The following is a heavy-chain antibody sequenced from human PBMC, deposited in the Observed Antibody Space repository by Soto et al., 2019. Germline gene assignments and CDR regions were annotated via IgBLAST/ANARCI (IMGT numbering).Heavy chain of an antibody. V-gene: IGHV4-39*01. CDR2: IYYSGST. J-gene: IGHJ4*02. D-gene: IGHD3-10*01. Sequence: SETLSLTCTVSGGSISSSSYYWGWIRQPPGKGLEWIGSIYYSGSTYYNPSLKSRVTISVDTSKNQFSLKLSSVTAADTAMYYCARHSPGSGPPYYFDYWGQGTLVTVSS. CDR1: GGSISSSSYY. CDR3: ARHSPGSGPPYYFDY.